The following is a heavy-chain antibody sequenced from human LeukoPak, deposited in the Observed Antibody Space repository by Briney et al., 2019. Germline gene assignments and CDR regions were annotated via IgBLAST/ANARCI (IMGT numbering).Heavy chain of an antibody. Sequence: AGGSLRLSCAASGFSLSNYWMNWVRQAPGKGREWVANIKQDGSEKNYVDSVKGRFSISRDNAKNSLILQMNSLRDEDTAVYYCARGVWAPFDSWGQGTLVSVSS. CDR1: GFSLSNYW. D-gene: IGHD7-27*01. CDR3: ARGVWAPFDS. CDR2: IKQDGSEK. V-gene: IGHV3-7*01. J-gene: IGHJ4*02.